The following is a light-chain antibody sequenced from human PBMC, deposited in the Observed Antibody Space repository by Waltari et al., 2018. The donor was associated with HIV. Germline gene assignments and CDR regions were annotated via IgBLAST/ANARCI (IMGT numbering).Light chain of an antibody. J-gene: IGKJ1*01. Sequence: DIQMTQSPSSLSASVGDRVTITCRASQTISNYLNWYQQKPGKAPNLLIFIASALQSGVPSRFSGSGSGTDFILTINNLQPEDFATYYCQQSYTTPRTFGQGTKVEIK. V-gene: IGKV1-39*01. CDR2: IAS. CDR3: QQSYTTPRT. CDR1: QTISNY.